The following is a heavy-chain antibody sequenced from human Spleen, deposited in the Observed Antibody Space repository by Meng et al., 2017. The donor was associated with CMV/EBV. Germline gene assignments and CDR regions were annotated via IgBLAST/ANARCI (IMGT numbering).Heavy chain of an antibody. CDR1: GFTFSSYS. CDR2: ISSSSSYI. Sequence: GESLKISCAASGFTFSSYSMNWVRQAPGKGLEWVSSISSSSSYIYYADSVKGRFTISRDNAKNSLYLQMNSLRAEDTAVYYCAKDAVSSGWSGGMDVWGQGTTVTVSS. D-gene: IGHD6-19*01. V-gene: IGHV3-21*01. CDR3: AKDAVSSGWSGGMDV. J-gene: IGHJ6*02.